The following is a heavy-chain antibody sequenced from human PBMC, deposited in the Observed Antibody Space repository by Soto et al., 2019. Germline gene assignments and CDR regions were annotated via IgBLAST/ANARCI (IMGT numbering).Heavy chain of an antibody. CDR2: IIDSGGST. Sequence: GGSLRLSCAASGFTFSSYAMSWVRQAPGKGLEWVSDIIDSGGSTYYADSVKGRFTISRDNSKSTLYLQMNSLRAEDTALYYCAKGRSYYYYYGVDVWGQGTTVTVSS. CDR3: AKGRSYYYYYGVDV. V-gene: IGHV3-23*01. CDR1: GFTFSSYA. J-gene: IGHJ6*02.